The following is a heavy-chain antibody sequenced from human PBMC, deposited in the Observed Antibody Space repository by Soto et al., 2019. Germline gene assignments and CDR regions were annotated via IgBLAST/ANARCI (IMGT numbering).Heavy chain of an antibody. CDR2: IYTSGGT. D-gene: IGHD5-18*01. V-gene: IGHV4-4*07. Sequence: SETLSLTCTISGGSISSNYCNWIRQSAGRGLEWIGRIYTSGGTNYNPSLKSRVTMSVDTSKKQFSLNLSSVTAADTAVYYCARGYFYGDTFDYWGQRTLVPAYS. J-gene: IGHJ4*02. CDR3: ARGYFYGDTFDY. CDR1: GGSISSNY.